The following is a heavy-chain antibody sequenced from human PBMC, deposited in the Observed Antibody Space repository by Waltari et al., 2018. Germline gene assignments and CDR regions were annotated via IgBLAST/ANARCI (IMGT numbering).Heavy chain of an antibody. D-gene: IGHD4-17*01. CDR3: TTGATVSYYYYYGMDV. CDR1: GFTVSSNY. J-gene: IGHJ6*02. CDR2: IYSGGST. Sequence: EVQLVESGGGLIQPGGSLRLSCAASGFTVSSNYMSWVRQAPGKGREWVSVIYSGGSTYYADSVKGRFTISRDNSKNTLYLQMNSLKTEDTAVYYCTTGATVSYYYYYGMDVWGQGTTVTVSS. V-gene: IGHV3-53*01.